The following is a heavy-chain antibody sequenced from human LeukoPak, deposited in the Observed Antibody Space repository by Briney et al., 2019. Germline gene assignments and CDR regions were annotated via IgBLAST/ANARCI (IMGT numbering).Heavy chain of an antibody. CDR2: MNPNSGNT. V-gene: IGHV1-8*01. D-gene: IGHD7-27*01. J-gene: IGHJ5*02. CDR3: ARGNNWGGGFDP. Sequence: MGWMNPNSGNTGYAQEFQGRVTMTRNTSISTAYMELSSLRSEDTAVYYCARGNNWGGGFDPWGQGTLVTVSS.